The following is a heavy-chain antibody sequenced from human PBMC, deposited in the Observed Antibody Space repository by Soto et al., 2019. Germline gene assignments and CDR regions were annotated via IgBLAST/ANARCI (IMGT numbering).Heavy chain of an antibody. J-gene: IGHJ4*02. Sequence: SETLSLTCSVYGGSIGGYTWTWVRQPPGQGLEWIGEIYRTGSTNYNPPLKSRVTISLDKSENQFSLKVTSLTAADTAVYYCASRDPGTSVDYWGQGTLVTVSS. CDR2: IYRTGST. CDR3: ASRDPGTSVDY. D-gene: IGHD1-7*01. V-gene: IGHV4-34*01. CDR1: GGSIGGYT.